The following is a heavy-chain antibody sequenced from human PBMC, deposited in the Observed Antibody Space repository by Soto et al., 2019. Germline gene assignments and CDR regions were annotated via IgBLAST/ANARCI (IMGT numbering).Heavy chain of an antibody. D-gene: IGHD4-17*01. CDR3: ARDGGHGDYSYYYGMDV. CDR1: GFTVSSNY. J-gene: IGHJ6*02. CDR2: IYSGGST. Sequence: PGGSRRLSCAAAGFTVSSNYMSCVRQAPGKGLEWVSVIYSGGSTYYAASVKGRFTISRDNSKNTLYLQMNSLRAEDTAVYYCARDGGHGDYSYYYGMDVWGQGTTVTVSS. V-gene: IGHV3-53*01.